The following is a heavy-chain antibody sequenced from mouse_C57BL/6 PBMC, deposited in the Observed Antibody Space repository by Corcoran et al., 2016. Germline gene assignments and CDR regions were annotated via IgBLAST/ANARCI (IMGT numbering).Heavy chain of an antibody. J-gene: IGHJ4*01. CDR2: INTYSGVP. CDR1: GYTFTTYG. V-gene: IGHV9-3*01. D-gene: IGHD1-1*02. Sequence: QIQLVQSGPELKKPGETVKISCKASGYTFTTYGMSWVKQAPGKGLKWMGWINTYSGVPTYADDFKGRFAFSLETSASTAYLQINNLKNEDTATYFCARVWYYYAMDYWGQGTSVTVSS. CDR3: ARVWYYYAMDY.